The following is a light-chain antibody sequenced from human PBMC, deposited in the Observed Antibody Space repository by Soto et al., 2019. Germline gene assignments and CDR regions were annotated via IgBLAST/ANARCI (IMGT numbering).Light chain of an antibody. Sequence: QSVLTQPASVSGSPGQSITISCTGTGSDISAYNYVSWYQQHPGKAPKLMIYEVSKRPSGVPDRFSGSKSGNTASLTISGLQAEDEADYYCCSYAGSYTLYVFGTGTKVTVL. CDR2: EVS. CDR1: GSDISAYNY. V-gene: IGLV2-11*01. J-gene: IGLJ1*01. CDR3: CSYAGSYTLYV.